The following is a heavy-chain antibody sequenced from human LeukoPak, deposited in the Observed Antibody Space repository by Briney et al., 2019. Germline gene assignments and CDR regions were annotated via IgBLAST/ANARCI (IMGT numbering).Heavy chain of an antibody. Sequence: ASETLSLTCTVSGGSISSYYWSWIRQPPEKGLEWIGYIYYSGSTNYNPSLKSRVTISVDTSKNQFSLKLSSVTAADTAVYYCARHLYSHDYDYWGQGTLVTVSS. J-gene: IGHJ4*02. D-gene: IGHD5-18*01. V-gene: IGHV4-59*08. CDR2: IYYSGST. CDR3: ARHLYSHDYDY. CDR1: GGSISSYY.